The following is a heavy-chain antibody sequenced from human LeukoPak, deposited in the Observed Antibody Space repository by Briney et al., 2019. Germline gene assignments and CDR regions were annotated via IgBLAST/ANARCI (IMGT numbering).Heavy chain of an antibody. CDR2: IYPGGSET. Sequence: GESLQISCKGLGYSFSSYWNAWVRQRPGQGLEWMGIIYPGGSETRYDPSFQGQVTISADSSTSTAYLQWSSLRASDTAMYYCARASRDGYNQNFDHWGQGTLVTVSS. J-gene: IGHJ4*02. D-gene: IGHD5-24*01. V-gene: IGHV5-51*01. CDR3: ARASRDGYNQNFDH. CDR1: GYSFSSYW.